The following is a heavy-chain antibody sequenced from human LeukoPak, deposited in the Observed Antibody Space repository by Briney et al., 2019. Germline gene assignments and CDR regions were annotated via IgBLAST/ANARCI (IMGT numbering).Heavy chain of an antibody. V-gene: IGHV1-18*01. Sequence: ASVKVSCKASGRTFTSYGISWVRQAPRQGLEWMGWISAYNGNTNYAQKLQGRVTMTTDTSTSTAYMELRSLRSDDTAVYYCARDPGYCDSSGYYYFDYWGQGTLVTVSS. J-gene: IGHJ4*02. CDR3: ARDPGYCDSSGYYYFDY. CDR2: ISAYNGNT. D-gene: IGHD3-22*01. CDR1: GRTFTSYG.